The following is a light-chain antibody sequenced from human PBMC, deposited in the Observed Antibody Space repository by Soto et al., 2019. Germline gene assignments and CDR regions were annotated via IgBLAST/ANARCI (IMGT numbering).Light chain of an antibody. CDR3: QQSYGTPIT. CDR2: VAS. Sequence: DIQMTQSPSSVSASVGERVTITCRASQSISRYLNWYQQKPGKAPNLLIYVASSLQSEVPSRFSGSGSGTDFTLTITSLQPEDFATYYCQQSYGTPITFGQGTRLAIK. J-gene: IGKJ5*01. V-gene: IGKV1-39*01. CDR1: QSISRY.